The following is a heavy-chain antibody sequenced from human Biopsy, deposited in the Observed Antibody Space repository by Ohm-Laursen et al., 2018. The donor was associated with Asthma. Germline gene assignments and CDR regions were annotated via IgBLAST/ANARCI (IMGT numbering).Heavy chain of an antibody. CDR3: ARHWDWGSFFDY. J-gene: IGHJ4*02. Sequence: SDTLSLTCTVSGGSMSSSSYYWGWIRQPPGKGLEWMGSISYTGSAYHSPSLKSRVTISVDTSKNPFSLKLSSVTAADTAVYYCARHWDWGSFFDYWGQGTPVTVSS. CDR1: GGSMSSSSYY. CDR2: ISYTGSA. V-gene: IGHV4-39*01. D-gene: IGHD7-27*01.